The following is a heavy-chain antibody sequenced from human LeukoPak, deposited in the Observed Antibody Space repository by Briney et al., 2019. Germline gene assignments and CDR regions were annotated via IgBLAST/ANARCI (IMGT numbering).Heavy chain of an antibody. D-gene: IGHD6-19*01. V-gene: IGHV4-34*01. CDR1: GGSFSGYY. J-gene: IGHJ4*02. CDR3: ARGRGSSGCIDH. Sequence: SETLSLTCAVYGGSFSGYYWSWIRQPPGKGLEWIGEINHSGSTNYNPSLKSRVTISVDTSKNQFSLKLSSVTAADTAVYYCARGRGSSGCIDHWGQGTLVTVSS. CDR2: INHSGST.